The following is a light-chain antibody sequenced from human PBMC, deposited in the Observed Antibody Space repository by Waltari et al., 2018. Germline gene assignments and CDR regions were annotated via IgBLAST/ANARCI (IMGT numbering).Light chain of an antibody. CDR3: SSQSSDNVVL. V-gene: IGLV2-14*03. CDR2: DVS. J-gene: IGLJ2*01. CDR1: SSAVGGYNS. Sequence: QSALTQPASVSGSPGQSITISCTGTSSAVGGYNSVSWYQHHPGQAPKYIIYDVSDRPSGISERFSGSKSGNTASLTISGLQAEDEADYYCSSQSSDNVVLFGGGTKLTVL.